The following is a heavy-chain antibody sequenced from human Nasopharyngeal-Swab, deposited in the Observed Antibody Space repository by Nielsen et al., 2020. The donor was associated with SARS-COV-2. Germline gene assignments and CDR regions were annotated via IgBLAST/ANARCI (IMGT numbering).Heavy chain of an antibody. Sequence: GESLKISCAASGFTFSSYAMHWVRQAPGKGPEWVAVISYDGSNKYYADSVKGRFTISRDNSKNTLYLQMNSLRAEDTAVYYCARVLARFLEWLSYDYWGQGTLVTVSS. CDR3: ARVLARFLEWLSYDY. J-gene: IGHJ4*02. V-gene: IGHV3-30-3*01. D-gene: IGHD3-3*01. CDR1: GFTFSSYA. CDR2: ISYDGSNK.